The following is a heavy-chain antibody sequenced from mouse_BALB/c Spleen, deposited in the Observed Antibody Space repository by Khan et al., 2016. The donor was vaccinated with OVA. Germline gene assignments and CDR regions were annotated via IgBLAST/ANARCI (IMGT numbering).Heavy chain of an antibody. Sequence: EVQLQQSGPELVKPGDSMKISCKASGYSFTDYTMNWVKQSHGKNLEWIGLINPYNGASNYKQKFKGKATLTVDKSSSTAYMELLSLTSEASAVYCCARSGYGGFAFWGQGTLVTVSA. CDR3: ARSGYGGFAF. CDR2: INPYNGAS. CDR1: GYSFTDYT. V-gene: IGHV1-18*01. J-gene: IGHJ3*01. D-gene: IGHD1-2*01.